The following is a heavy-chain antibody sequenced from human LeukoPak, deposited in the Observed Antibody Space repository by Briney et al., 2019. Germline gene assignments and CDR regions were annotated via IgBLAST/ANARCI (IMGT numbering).Heavy chain of an antibody. CDR2: IYYSGST. J-gene: IGHJ4*02. CDR3: ARVPRYSYGLDY. Sequence: SETLSLTCTVSGGSISSGGYYWSWIRQHPGKGLEWIGYIYYSGSTYYNPSLKSRVTTSVDTSKNQFSLKLSSVTAADTAVYYCARVPRYSYGLDYWGQGTLVTVSS. CDR1: GGSISSGGYY. V-gene: IGHV4-31*03. D-gene: IGHD5-18*01.